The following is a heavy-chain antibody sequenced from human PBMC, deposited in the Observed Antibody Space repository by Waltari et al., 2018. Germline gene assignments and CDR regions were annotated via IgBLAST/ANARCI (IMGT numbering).Heavy chain of an antibody. J-gene: IGHJ3*01. CDR1: VVSITTNPPN. CDR2: ISYNGAT. Sequence: QLQLQESGPGLVKPSETLSLTCRVSVVSITTNPPNWGWIRQPPGQGLEWIGTISYNGATYSSPSLRSRVTIFRDTSKNQLSLKLGSVTAADTAFYYCATYIGASLGTAAFDVWGQGTMVTVSS. V-gene: IGHV4-39*01. D-gene: IGHD5-12*01. CDR3: ATYIGASLGTAAFDV.